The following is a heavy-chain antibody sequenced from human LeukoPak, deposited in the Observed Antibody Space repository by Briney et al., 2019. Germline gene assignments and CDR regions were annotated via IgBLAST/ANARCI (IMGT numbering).Heavy chain of an antibody. Sequence: GGSLRLSCAASGFTFSSCEMNWVRQAPGKGLEWVSYISSSGSTIYYADSVKGRFTISRDNAKNSLYLQMNSLRAEDTVVYYCAELGITMIGGVWGKGTTVTISS. D-gene: IGHD3-10*02. J-gene: IGHJ6*04. CDR3: AELGITMIGGV. CDR1: GFTFSSCE. CDR2: ISSSGSTI. V-gene: IGHV3-48*03.